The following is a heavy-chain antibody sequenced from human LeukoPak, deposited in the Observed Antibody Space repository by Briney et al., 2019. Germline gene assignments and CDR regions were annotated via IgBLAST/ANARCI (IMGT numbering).Heavy chain of an antibody. CDR3: ARVRYSYGSKYFDY. CDR2: ISSSGSTI. CDR1: GFTFSSYE. D-gene: IGHD5-18*01. V-gene: IGHV3-48*03. J-gene: IGHJ4*02. Sequence: GGSLRLSCAASGFTFSSYERHWVRQAPGKGLEWVSYISSSGSTIYYADSVKGRFTISRDNAKNSLYLQMNSLRAEDTAVYYCARVRYSYGSKYFDYWGQGTLVTVSS.